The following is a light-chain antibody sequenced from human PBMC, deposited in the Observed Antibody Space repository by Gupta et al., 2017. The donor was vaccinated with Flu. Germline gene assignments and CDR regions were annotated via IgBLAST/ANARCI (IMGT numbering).Light chain of an antibody. V-gene: IGKV1-5*03. Sequence: DIQLTQSPSTLSASVGDRVTITCRASQTISSWLAWYQRKPGKAPKLLIYKASNLENGVPSRFSGSGSGTEFTLTISSLQPDDFATYYCQQYNTYSRTFGQGTKVEIK. CDR2: KAS. J-gene: IGKJ1*01. CDR3: QQYNTYSRT. CDR1: QTISSW.